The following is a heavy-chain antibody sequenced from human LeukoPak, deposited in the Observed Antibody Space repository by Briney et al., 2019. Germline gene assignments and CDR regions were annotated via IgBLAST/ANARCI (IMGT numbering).Heavy chain of an antibody. CDR2: ISDTGGST. V-gene: IGHV3-23*01. D-gene: IGHD3-10*01. Sequence: GGSLRLSCAASGFTFSSHAMSWIRQAPGKGLEWVSAISDTGGSTYYVDPVKGRFTISRDNSKNTLYLQMNSLRAEDTAVYYCAKTAYGSGSSSSFFDYWGQGTLVTVSS. CDR3: AKTAYGSGSSSSFFDY. J-gene: IGHJ4*02. CDR1: GFTFSSHA.